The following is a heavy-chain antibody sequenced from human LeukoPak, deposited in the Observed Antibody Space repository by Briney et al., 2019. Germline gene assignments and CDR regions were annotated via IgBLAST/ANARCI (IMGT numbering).Heavy chain of an antibody. CDR1: GFTFSSYS. Sequence: GSLRLSCAASGFTFSSYSMNWVRQAPGKGLEWVSSISSSSSYIYYADSVKGRFTISRDNAKNSLHLQMNSLRAEDTAVYYCARGGVLYFDYWGQGTLVTVSS. CDR3: ARGGVLYFDY. V-gene: IGHV3-21*01. D-gene: IGHD1-26*01. CDR2: ISSSSSYI. J-gene: IGHJ4*02.